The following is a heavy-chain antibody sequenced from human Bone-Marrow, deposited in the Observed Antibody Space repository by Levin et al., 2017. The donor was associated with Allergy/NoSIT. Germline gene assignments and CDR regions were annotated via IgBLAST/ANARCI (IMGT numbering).Heavy chain of an antibody. D-gene: IGHD5-18*01. J-gene: IGHJ4*02. CDR3: ARDGYVDTAMTQRKPLDY. CDR2: MNSDGSST. CDR1: GFTFSSYW. Sequence: PGGSLRLSCAASGFTFSSYWMHWVRQGPGKGLVWVSRMNSDGSSTGYADSVKGRFTISRDNAKNTLYLQMNSLRAEDTAVYYCARDGYVDTAMTQRKPLDYWGQGTLVTVSS. V-gene: IGHV3-74*01.